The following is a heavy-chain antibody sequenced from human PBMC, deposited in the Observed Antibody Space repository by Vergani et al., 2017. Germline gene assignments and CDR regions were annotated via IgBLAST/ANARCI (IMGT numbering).Heavy chain of an antibody. CDR1: SGSVSNYY. CDR3: ARFPHDY. CDR2: IYSSGST. V-gene: IGHV4-59*02. Sequence: VQLKESGPGLVKPSETLSLTCTVSSGSVSNYYWSWIRQPQGKGLEWIGYIYSSGSTKYNPSVKSRVTMSVDTSRNLFSLELTSVTAADTAVYYCARFPHDYWGQGTLVTVSS. J-gene: IGHJ4*02.